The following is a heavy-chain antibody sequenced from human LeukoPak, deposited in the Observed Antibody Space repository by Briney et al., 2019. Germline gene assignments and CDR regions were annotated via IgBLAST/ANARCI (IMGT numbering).Heavy chain of an antibody. V-gene: IGHV3-23*01. CDR1: GFAFNSYA. J-gene: IGHJ4*02. D-gene: IGHD3-22*01. Sequence: GGSLRLSCTASGFAFNSYAMSWVRQAPGVGLEWVSAIDGGGGRTWHADSVRGRFTISRDNSRNTLFMQMNSLRAEDTAVYYCAKDFYDSSGSRYDYWGQGTLVTVSS. CDR3: AKDFYDSSGSRYDY. CDR2: IDGGGGRT.